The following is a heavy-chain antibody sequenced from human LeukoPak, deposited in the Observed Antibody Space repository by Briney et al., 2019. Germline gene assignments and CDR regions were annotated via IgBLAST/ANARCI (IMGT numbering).Heavy chain of an antibody. D-gene: IGHD3-22*01. CDR2: INPNSGGT. CDR3: ARAPSYYYDSSGWGIDY. Sequence: GASVKVSCKASGYTFTGYYMHWVRQAPGQGLEWMGWINPNSGGTNYAQKFQGGVTMTRDTSISTAYMELSRLRSDDTAVYYCARAPSYYYDSSGWGIDYWGQGTLVTVSS. J-gene: IGHJ4*02. V-gene: IGHV1-2*02. CDR1: GYTFTGYY.